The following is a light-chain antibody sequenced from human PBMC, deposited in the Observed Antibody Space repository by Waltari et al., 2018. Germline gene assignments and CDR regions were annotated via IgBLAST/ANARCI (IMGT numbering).Light chain of an antibody. V-gene: IGLV4-69*01. CDR3: QSEGHGTWV. Sequence: QLVLAQSSSASASLGALVMLTCTLSSGHSTYIIAWLQQPPEKGPRYLMNVHSDGSHNKGVGIPDRSSGSSSGAERYLTISSLQSEDEADYYCQSEGHGTWVCGGGTRLTVL. CDR1: SGHSTYI. J-gene: IGLJ3*02. CDR2: VHSDGSH.